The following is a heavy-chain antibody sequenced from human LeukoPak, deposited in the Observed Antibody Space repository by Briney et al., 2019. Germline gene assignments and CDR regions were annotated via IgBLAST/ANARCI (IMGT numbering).Heavy chain of an antibody. CDR2: ISGNGGST. CDR3: ARVKYNDFWSGYSPPDY. D-gene: IGHD3-3*01. Sequence: GGSLRLSCEASGFTFSTNAIHWVRQAPGQGLQYVSAISGNGGSTYYADSVKDRFAISRDNSKNTVYLQMGSLRAEDMAVYYCARVKYNDFWSGYSPPDYWGQGTLVTVSS. V-gene: IGHV3-64*02. CDR1: GFTFSTNA. J-gene: IGHJ4*02.